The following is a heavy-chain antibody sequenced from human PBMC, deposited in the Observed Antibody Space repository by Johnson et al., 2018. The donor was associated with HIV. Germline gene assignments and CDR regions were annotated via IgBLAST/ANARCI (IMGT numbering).Heavy chain of an antibody. Sequence: QVQLVESGGGVVQPERSLRLSCAASGFTFSTYAMHWVRQAPGKGLEWVACISYDGRNKHYAGSVKGRFTISRDKSKNTLYLQMNSLRAEATAMYYCAKSPAKDHGGNSDAFAIWGQGTMVTVSS. D-gene: IGHD4-23*01. CDR2: ISYDGRNK. V-gene: IGHV3-30-3*02. CDR3: AKSPAKDHGGNSDAFAI. CDR1: GFTFSTYA. J-gene: IGHJ3*02.